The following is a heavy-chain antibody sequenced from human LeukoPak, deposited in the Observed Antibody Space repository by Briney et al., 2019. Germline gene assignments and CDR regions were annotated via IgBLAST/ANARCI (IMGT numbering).Heavy chain of an antibody. D-gene: IGHD3-3*01. CDR1: GFASSSYW. CDR2: IKEEGSEK. J-gene: IGHJ4*02. CDR3: ARDLWSGSSFFDY. V-gene: IGHV3-7*01. Sequence: GGSLRLSCVASGFASSSYWMTWVRQAPGEGLEWGANIKEEGSEKKYMDSGTGRFTISRDNGKNSVYLQRNGLRVEGTAVYYCARDLWSGSSFFDYWGQGTLVTVSS.